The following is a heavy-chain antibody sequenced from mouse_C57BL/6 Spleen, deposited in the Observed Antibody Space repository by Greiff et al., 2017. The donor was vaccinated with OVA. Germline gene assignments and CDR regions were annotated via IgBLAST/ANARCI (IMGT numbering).Heavy chain of an antibody. V-gene: IGHV3-6*01. D-gene: IGHD2-5*01. CDR3: ASRYSNRFFDY. CDR2: ISYDGSN. J-gene: IGHJ2*01. CDR1: GYSITRGYY. Sequence: EVKLMESGPGLVKPSQSLSLTCSVTGYSITRGYYWNWIRQFPGNKLEWMGYISYDGSNNYNPSLKNRFSISRDTSKNLFFLKLNSVTTEDTATYYCASRYSNRFFDYWGQGTTLTVSS.